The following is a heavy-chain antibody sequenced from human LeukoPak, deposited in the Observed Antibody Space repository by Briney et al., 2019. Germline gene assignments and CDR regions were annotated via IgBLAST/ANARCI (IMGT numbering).Heavy chain of an antibody. D-gene: IGHD3-10*01. V-gene: IGHV3-30*02. CDR3: AKDPPRRVQEVDY. Sequence: PGGSLRLSCAASGFTFSSYGMHWVRQAPGKGLEWVAFIRCDGSNKYYADSVKGRFTISRDNSKNTLYLQMNSLRAEDTAVYYCAKDPPRRVQEVDYWGQGTLVTASS. CDR1: GFTFSSYG. J-gene: IGHJ4*02. CDR2: IRCDGSNK.